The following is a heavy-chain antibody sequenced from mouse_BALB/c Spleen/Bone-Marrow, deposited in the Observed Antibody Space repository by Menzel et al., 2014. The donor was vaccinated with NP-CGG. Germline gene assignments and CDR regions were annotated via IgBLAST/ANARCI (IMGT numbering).Heavy chain of an antibody. CDR2: INTNGGST. CDR1: GFTFSSYY. Sequence: EVNVVESGGGLVKLGGSLKLSCAASGFTFSSYYMSWVRQTPEKRLEFVAAINTNGGSTYYPDTVKGRFTISRDNAKNTLYLQMSSLKSEDTALYYCASLYDGYSVFVYWGQGTLVTVSA. CDR3: ASLYDGYSVFVY. D-gene: IGHD2-3*01. J-gene: IGHJ3*01. V-gene: IGHV5-6-2*01.